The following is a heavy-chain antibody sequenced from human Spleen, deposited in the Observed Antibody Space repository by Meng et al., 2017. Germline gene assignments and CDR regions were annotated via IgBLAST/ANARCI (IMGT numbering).Heavy chain of an antibody. V-gene: IGHV1-2*06. CDR2: IIPNSGDT. CDR1: GYPFTAYY. Sequence: QVQLVQSGAEVKEPGASVKVSCKPSGYPFTAYYIHWVRQAPGQGLEWMGPIIPNSGDTLYAPKFQGRVSMTADTSIGTAYVELSGLRSDDTAIYYCVRDENISLGKLFGDYWGQGTLVTVSS. D-gene: IGHD2-21*01. CDR3: VRDENISLGKLFGDY. J-gene: IGHJ4*02.